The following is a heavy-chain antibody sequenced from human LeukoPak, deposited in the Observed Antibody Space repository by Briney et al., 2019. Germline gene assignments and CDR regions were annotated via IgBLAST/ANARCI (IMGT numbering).Heavy chain of an antibody. Sequence: SETLSLTCTVSGGSIRSSSYQWGWIRQPPGKGLEWIGTINYSGGTYYNPSLKSRVTISVDTSKNQFSLKLTSVTAADTAVYYCGRHPSSLYRGSGCTWFDPWGQGTLVTVSS. V-gene: IGHV4-39*01. CDR2: INYSGGT. CDR3: GRHPSSLYRGSGCTWFDP. CDR1: GGSIRSSSYQ. D-gene: IGHD6-19*01. J-gene: IGHJ5*02.